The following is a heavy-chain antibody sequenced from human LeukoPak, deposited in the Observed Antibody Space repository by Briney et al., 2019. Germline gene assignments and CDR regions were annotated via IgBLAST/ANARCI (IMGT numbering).Heavy chain of an antibody. Sequence: ASVTVSCKASGYTFTGYYMHWVRQAPGQGLEWMGLINPNSGGTNYAQKFQGRVTMTRDTSISTAYMELSRLRSDDTAVYYCARAVHGSGSYYKSPLGPYYYYMDVWGKGTTVTVSS. CDR3: ARAVHGSGSYYKSPLGPYYYYMDV. CDR1: GYTFTGYY. J-gene: IGHJ6*03. D-gene: IGHD3-10*01. V-gene: IGHV1-2*02. CDR2: INPNSGGT.